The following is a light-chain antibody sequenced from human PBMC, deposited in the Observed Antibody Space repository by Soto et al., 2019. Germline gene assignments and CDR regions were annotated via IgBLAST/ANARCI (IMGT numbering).Light chain of an antibody. Sequence: EIVLTQSPGSLSLSLGERATLSCRASQSVDSAFFAWYQQKPGQPPRLLMYGASRRATGIPDRFSGSGSGTDFTLTISRLEPEDFDVYYCQPYASSLTFGQGTKVEI. V-gene: IGKV3-20*01. CDR2: GAS. J-gene: IGKJ1*01. CDR3: QPYASSLT. CDR1: QSVDSAF.